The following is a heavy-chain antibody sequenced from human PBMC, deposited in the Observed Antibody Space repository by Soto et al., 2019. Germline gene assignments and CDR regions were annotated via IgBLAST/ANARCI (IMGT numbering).Heavy chain of an antibody. D-gene: IGHD6-19*01. V-gene: IGHV1-46*01. CDR1: GYTFTNYY. J-gene: IGHJ4*02. CDR3: AKGPHPNIGWPYYFDS. CDR2: INPSGGST. Sequence: GASVKVSCKASGYTFTNYYIHWVRQAPGQGLEWMGIINPSGGSTWSAQKFQDRVTMTRDTSTSTVYMEVNSLRSADTAVYYCAKGPHPNIGWPYYFDSWGQGVPVTVSS.